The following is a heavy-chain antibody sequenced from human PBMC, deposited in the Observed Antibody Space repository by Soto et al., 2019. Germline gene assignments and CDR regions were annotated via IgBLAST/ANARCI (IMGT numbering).Heavy chain of an antibody. CDR2: IYYSGST. V-gene: IGHV4-61*01. CDR1: GGSVSSGSYY. Sequence: SETLSLTCTVSGGSVSSGSYYWSWIRQPPGKGLEWIGYIYYSGSTNYNPSLKSRVTISVDTSNNQFYLKLSSVTAADTAVYSRAGGTGLELRYYYYGMDVWGQVTTVAVSS. J-gene: IGHJ6*02. D-gene: IGHD1-7*01. CDR3: AGGTGLELRYYYYGMDV.